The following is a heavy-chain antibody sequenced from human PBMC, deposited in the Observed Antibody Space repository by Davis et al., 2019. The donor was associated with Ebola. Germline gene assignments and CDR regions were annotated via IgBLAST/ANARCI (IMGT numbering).Heavy chain of an antibody. D-gene: IGHD6-13*01. V-gene: IGHV3-23*01. CDR2: ISGSGGST. CDR3: AGIATTGLNWFDP. CDR1: VITFSSYA. Sequence: GESLKISCIDSVITFSSYAMTWVRQAPGKGLEWVSAISGSGGSTYYADSVKGRFTISRDNSKNTLFLQMNSLRAEDTAVYYCAGIATTGLNWFDPWGQGTLVTVSS. J-gene: IGHJ5*02.